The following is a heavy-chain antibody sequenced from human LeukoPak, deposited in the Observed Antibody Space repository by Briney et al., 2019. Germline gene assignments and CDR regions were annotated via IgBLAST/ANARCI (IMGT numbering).Heavy chain of an antibody. CDR1: GFTFRDFY. CDR3: AKVDRRSDLPYYFDY. CDR2: ISGSGTTI. Sequence: GGSLRLSCAASGFTFRDFYMSWIRQAPGKGLEWVSYISGSGTTIYNADSVKGRFTISRDNAKNSLFLQMNSLRAEDTAVYYCAKVDRRSDLPYYFDYWGQGTLVTVSS. V-gene: IGHV3-11*04. J-gene: IGHJ4*02.